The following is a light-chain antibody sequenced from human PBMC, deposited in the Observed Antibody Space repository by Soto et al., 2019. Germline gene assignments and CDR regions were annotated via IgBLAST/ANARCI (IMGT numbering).Light chain of an antibody. CDR1: QSIRSW. CDR3: QQYNSYPWA. V-gene: IGKV1-5*01. J-gene: IGKJ1*01. CDR2: DAY. Sequence: DIQMTHSPSILCASLGERDTIXYRPSQSIRSWLAWYQQKPGKAPKLLIYDAYSLESGVPSRFSGRRSGTEFTLTIAGLQPEDFATYYCQQYNSYPWAFGQGTKV.